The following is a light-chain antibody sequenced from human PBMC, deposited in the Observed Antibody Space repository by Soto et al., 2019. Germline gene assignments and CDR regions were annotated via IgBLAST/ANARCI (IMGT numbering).Light chain of an antibody. CDR2: EVS. Sequence: QSVLTQPASVSGSPGQSITISCTGTDSDIGDYDYVSWYQLHPGKAPNLVLFEVSNRPSGVSYRFSGSKSGNTASLTISGLQHEAEDDYLCSSYQISTAYLFGTGTKVTVL. J-gene: IGLJ1*01. CDR1: DSDIGDYDY. V-gene: IGLV2-14*01. CDR3: SSYQISTAYL.